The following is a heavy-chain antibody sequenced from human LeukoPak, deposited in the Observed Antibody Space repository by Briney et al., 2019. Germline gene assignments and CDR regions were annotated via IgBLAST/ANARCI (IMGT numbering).Heavy chain of an antibody. CDR2: ISWNSGSI. D-gene: IGHD3-10*01. Sequence: GGSLRLSCAASGFTFDDYAMHWVRQAPGKGLGWVATISWNSGSIAYADSVKGRFTISRDNARNSLYLQMNSLRVEDAALYYCARDMGLIYGSGSYFDYWGQGTQVTVSS. V-gene: IGHV3-9*01. J-gene: IGHJ4*02. CDR1: GFTFDDYA. CDR3: ARDMGLIYGSGSYFDY.